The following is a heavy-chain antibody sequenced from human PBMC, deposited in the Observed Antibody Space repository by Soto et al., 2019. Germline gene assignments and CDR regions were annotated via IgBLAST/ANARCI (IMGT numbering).Heavy chain of an antibody. V-gene: IGHV1-69*13. CDR2: IIPIFGTA. CDR3: ARSASHYYYYMDV. CDR1: GGTFSSYA. J-gene: IGHJ6*03. Sequence: ASAKVSCKASGGTFSSYAISWVRQAPGQGLEWMGGIIPIFGTANYAQKFQGRVTITADESTSTAYMELSSLRSEDTAVYYCARSASHYYYYMDVWGKGTTVTVSS.